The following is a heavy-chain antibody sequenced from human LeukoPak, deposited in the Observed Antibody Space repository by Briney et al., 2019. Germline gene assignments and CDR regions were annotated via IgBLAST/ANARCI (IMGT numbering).Heavy chain of an antibody. J-gene: IGHJ4*02. CDR1: GGSISSYY. D-gene: IGHD3-10*01. V-gene: IGHV4-59*08. CDR2: IYYSGST. CDR3: ARWSHFGRKMVRGVDEYYFDY. Sequence: SETLSLTCTASGGSISSYYWSWIRQPPGKGLEWIGYIYYSGSTNYNPSLKSRVTISVDTSKNQFSLKLSSVTAADTAVYYCARWSHFGRKMVRGVDEYYFDYWGQGTLVTVSS.